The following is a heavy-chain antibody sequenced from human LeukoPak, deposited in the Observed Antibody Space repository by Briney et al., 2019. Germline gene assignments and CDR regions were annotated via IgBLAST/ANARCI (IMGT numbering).Heavy chain of an antibody. CDR2: ISYDGSNK. D-gene: IGHD5-12*01. Sequence: GGSLRLSCAASGFTFSSYGMHWVRQAPGKGQEWVAVISYDGSNKYYADSVKGRFTISRDNSKNTLYLQMNSLRAEDTAVYYCAKGLWLRFRALTYGMDVWGQGTTVTVSS. J-gene: IGHJ6*02. CDR1: GFTFSSYG. V-gene: IGHV3-30*18. CDR3: AKGLWLRFRALTYGMDV.